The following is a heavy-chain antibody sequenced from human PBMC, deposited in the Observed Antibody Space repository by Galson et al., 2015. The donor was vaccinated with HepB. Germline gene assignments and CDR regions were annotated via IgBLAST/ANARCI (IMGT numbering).Heavy chain of an antibody. Sequence: CKASGGTLKRHTISWVRQAPGQGLEWVGKITPFLGVAQYSQTYQDRVKITADRAANTVHMEVSSLKREDTGVYYCAREEDTVLVGDWGQGTLVIVSS. V-gene: IGHV1-69*04. D-gene: IGHD5-18*01. CDR3: AREEDTVLVGD. CDR1: GGTLKRHT. J-gene: IGHJ4*02. CDR2: ITPFLGVA.